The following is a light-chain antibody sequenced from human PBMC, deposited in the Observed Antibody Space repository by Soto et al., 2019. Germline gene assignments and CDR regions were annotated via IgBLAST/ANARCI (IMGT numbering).Light chain of an antibody. Sequence: EIVLTQSPATLSLSPGERATLSCRASQSVSSYLAWYQRKPGQAPRLLIYDASARATGIPTRFSGSGSATPFTLNISSLESEEFAVYYWQQRSNWPGTFGQGTKLEIK. J-gene: IGKJ2*01. CDR1: QSVSSY. CDR3: QQRSNWPGT. CDR2: DAS. V-gene: IGKV3-11*01.